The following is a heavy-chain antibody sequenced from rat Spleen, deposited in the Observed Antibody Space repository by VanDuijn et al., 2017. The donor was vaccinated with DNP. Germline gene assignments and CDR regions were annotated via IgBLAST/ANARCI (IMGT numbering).Heavy chain of an antibody. CDR3: ARWPGYNPPYAMDA. Sequence: EVQLQESGPGLVKPSQSLSLACSVTGFSITSNYWGWIRKFPGDKMEWIGHITYSGTTNFNPSLKSRISITRDTSKNQFFLQLNSVTTEDTATYYCARWPGYNPPYAMDAWGQGTSVTVSS. J-gene: IGHJ4*01. D-gene: IGHD1-4*01. CDR2: ITYSGTT. CDR1: GFSITSNY. V-gene: IGHV3-1*01.